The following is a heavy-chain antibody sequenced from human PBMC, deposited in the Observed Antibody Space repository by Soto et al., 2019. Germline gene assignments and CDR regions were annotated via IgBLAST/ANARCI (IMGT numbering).Heavy chain of an antibody. CDR2: ISHTGTT. Sequence: QVQLQESGPGLVKPSETLSLTCAVSGDSISGSQWWSWVRLPPGKGLEWIGEISHTGTTNYNPSPQSRVTMSVDKPKNLFSRNPTSVTAADTAVYYCARVIGSRDEYFDYWGQGTVVTVSP. J-gene: IGHJ4*02. D-gene: IGHD2-2*01. V-gene: IGHV4-4*02. CDR3: ARVIGSRDEYFDY. CDR1: GDSISGSQW.